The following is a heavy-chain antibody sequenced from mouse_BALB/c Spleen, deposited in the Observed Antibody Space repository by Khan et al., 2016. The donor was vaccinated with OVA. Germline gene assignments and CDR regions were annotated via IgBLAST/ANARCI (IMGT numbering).Heavy chain of an antibody. CDR2: ILPGSGST. V-gene: IGHV1-9*01. J-gene: IGHJ1*01. CDR1: GYTFSSYW. CDR3: ARYGSHCYFDV. Sequence: VQLVESGAELMKPGASVKISCKATGYTFSSYWIEWVKQRPGHGLEWIGEILPGSGSTNYNERFKGKATFTADTSSNTVYMQLSSLTSDDSAVYYCARYGSHCYFDVWGAGTTVTVSS. D-gene: IGHD1-1*02.